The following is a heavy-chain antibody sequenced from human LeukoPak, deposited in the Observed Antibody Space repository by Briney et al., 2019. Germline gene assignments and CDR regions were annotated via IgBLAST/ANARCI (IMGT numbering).Heavy chain of an antibody. D-gene: IGHD3-10*01. Sequence: GGSLRLSCAASGFTFSTSGMNWVRQAPGKGLQWVAYISSRSESKYYAASVKGRFTISRDNARNSLYLQMNSLRDDDTAVYYCARVWQLGVWGRGTAVTVSS. CDR3: ARVWQLGV. CDR1: GFTFSTSG. V-gene: IGHV3-48*02. J-gene: IGHJ6*02. CDR2: ISSRSESK.